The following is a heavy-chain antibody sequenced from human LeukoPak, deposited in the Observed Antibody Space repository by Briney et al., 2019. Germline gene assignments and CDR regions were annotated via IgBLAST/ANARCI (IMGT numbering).Heavy chain of an antibody. D-gene: IGHD3-16*02. J-gene: IGHJ4*02. Sequence: GASVKVSCKASGYSFTNYAMNWVRQAPGQRLEWMGWIHPSTGNPTYAQGFTGRFVFSLDTSVSTTYLQISSLKAEDTAVYFCARAFQSLGGLSLPDYWGQGTLVTVSS. CDR3: ARAFQSLGGLSLPDY. CDR2: IHPSTGNP. CDR1: GYSFTNYA. V-gene: IGHV7-4-1*02.